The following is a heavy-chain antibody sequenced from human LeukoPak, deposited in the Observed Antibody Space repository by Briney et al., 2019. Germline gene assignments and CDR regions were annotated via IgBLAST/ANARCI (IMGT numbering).Heavy chain of an antibody. J-gene: IGHJ4*02. D-gene: IGHD3-22*01. CDR1: GYTFTGYY. CDR3: ARGNTTIVVVMGY. Sequence: ASVKVSCKASGYTFTGYYMHWVRQAPGQGLEGMGWINPNSGGTNYAQKFQGRVTMTRDTSISTAYMELSRLRSDDTAVYYCARGNTTIVVVMGYWGQGTLVTVSS. V-gene: IGHV1-2*02. CDR2: INPNSGGT.